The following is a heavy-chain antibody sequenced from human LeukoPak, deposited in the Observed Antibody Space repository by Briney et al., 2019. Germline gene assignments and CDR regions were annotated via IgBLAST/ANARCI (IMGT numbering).Heavy chain of an antibody. V-gene: IGHV4-4*07. CDR1: GGSISSYY. CDR2: IYTSGST. D-gene: IGHD6-13*01. Sequence: SETLSLTCTVSGGSISSYYWSWIRQPAGKGLEWIGRIYTSGSTNYNPSLKSRVTMSVDTSKNQFSLKLSSVTAADTAVYYCAREYSSSWYPYYFDYWGQGTLVTVSS. CDR3: AREYSSSWYPYYFDY. J-gene: IGHJ4*02.